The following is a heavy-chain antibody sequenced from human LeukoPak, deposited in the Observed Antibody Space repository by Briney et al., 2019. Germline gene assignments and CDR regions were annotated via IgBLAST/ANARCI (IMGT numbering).Heavy chain of an antibody. CDR2: ISSSSSYI. V-gene: IGHV3-21*01. J-gene: IGHJ4*02. CDR1: GFTFSSYS. D-gene: IGHD3-22*01. CDR3: ARWGYYYDTNPDY. Sequence: GGSLRLSCAASGFTFSSYSMTWVRQAPGKGLEWVSSISSSSSYIYYADSVKGRFTISRDNAKNSLYLQMNSLRAEDTAVYYCARWGYYYDTNPDYWGQGTLVTVSS.